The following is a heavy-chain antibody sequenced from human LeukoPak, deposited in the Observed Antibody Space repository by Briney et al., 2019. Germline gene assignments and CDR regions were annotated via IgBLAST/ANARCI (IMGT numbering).Heavy chain of an antibody. CDR2: IYTSGST. J-gene: IGHJ6*02. D-gene: IGHD6-6*01. CDR1: GGSISSYY. Sequence: NPSETLSLTCTVSGGSISSYYWSWIRQPAGKGLEWIGRIYTSGSTNYNPSLKSRVTISVDTSKNQFSLKLSSVTAADTAVYYCARAGYSSSLPPYYYYYGMDVWGQGTTVTVSS. V-gene: IGHV4-4*07. CDR3: ARAGYSSSLPPYYYYYGMDV.